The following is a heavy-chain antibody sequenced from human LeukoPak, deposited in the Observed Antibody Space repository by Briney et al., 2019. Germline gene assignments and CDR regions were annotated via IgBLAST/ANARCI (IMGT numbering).Heavy chain of an antibody. CDR1: GFTFSSYG. V-gene: IGHV3-33*06. CDR2: IWYDGSNK. Sequence: GGSLRLSCAASGFTFSSYGMHWVRQAPGKGLEWVAVIWYDGSNKYYADSVKGRFTISRDNSKSTLYLQMNSLRAEDTAVYYCAKDRSQWLVPSFFDYWGQGTLVTVSS. J-gene: IGHJ4*02. D-gene: IGHD6-19*01. CDR3: AKDRSQWLVPSFFDY.